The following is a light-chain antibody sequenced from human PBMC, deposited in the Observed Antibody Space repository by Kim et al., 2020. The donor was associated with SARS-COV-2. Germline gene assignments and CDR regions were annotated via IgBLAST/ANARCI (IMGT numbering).Light chain of an antibody. CDR2: AAS. CDR3: QQANSYPCT. V-gene: IGKV1-9*01. Sequence: IQLTQSPSSLSASVGDRVTITCRTSQGISSYLAWYQQKPGKAPKLLIYAASTLQSGVPSRFSGSGSGTDFTLTISSLQPEDFATYYCQQANSYPCTFGPGTKVDIK. CDR1: QGISSY. J-gene: IGKJ3*01.